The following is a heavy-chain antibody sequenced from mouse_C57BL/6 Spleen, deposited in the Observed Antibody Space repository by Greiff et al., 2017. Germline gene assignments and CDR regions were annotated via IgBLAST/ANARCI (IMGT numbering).Heavy chain of an antibody. CDR3: ARGGEYPLYYAMDY. J-gene: IGHJ4*01. CDR2: IDPSDSYT. Sequence: QVQLQQPGAELVKPGASVKLSCKASGYTFTSYWMQWVKQRPGQGLEWIGEIDPSDSYTNYNQKFKGKATLTVDTSSSTAYMQLSSLTSDDSAVYYCARGGEYPLYYAMDYWGQGTSVTVSS. V-gene: IGHV1-50*01. CDR1: GYTFTSYW. D-gene: IGHD5-1*01.